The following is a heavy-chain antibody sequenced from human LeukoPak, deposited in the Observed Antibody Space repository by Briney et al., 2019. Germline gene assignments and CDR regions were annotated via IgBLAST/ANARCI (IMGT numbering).Heavy chain of an antibody. V-gene: IGHV3-53*01. CDR2: IYSGGST. Sequence: GGSLRLSCAASGFIVSNKYMTWVRQAPGKGLEWVSNIYSGGSTYYADSVKGRFTVSRDDSKNTLYLQMNSLRAEDTAVYYCARDWLNYGSPYYSMDVWGQGTTVTVSS. CDR1: GFIVSNKY. J-gene: IGHJ6*02. CDR3: ARDWLNYGSPYYSMDV. D-gene: IGHD4-17*01.